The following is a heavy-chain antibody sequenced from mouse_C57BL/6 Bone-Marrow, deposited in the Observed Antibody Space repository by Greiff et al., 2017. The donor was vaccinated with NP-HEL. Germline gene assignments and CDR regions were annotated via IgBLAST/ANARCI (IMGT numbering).Heavy chain of an antibody. V-gene: IGHV1-80*01. J-gene: IGHJ2*01. CDR2: IYPGDGDT. D-gene: IGHD1-1*01. CDR3: ARSARLYYGSSYFDY. CDR1: GYAFSSYW. Sequence: QVQLQQSGAELVKPGASVKISCKASGYAFSSYWMNWVKQRPGKGLEWIGQIYPGDGDTNYNGKFKGKATLTADKSSSTAYMQLSSLTSEDSAVYFCARSARLYYGSSYFDYWGQGTTLTVSS.